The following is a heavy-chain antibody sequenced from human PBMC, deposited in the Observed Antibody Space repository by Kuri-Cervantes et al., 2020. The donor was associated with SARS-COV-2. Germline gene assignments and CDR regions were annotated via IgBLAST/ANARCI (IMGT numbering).Heavy chain of an antibody. CDR3: ARNRPTGGYFYGMDV. V-gene: IGHV4-34*01. D-gene: IGHD2/OR15-2a*01. Sequence: SETLSLTFAVYGGSSSGYYWSWIRQPPGKGLEWIGEINHSGSTNYNPSLKSRVTISVDTPKNQFSLKLYSVTAADTAVYYCARNRPTGGYFYGMDVWGQGTTVTVSS. J-gene: IGHJ6*02. CDR2: INHSGST. CDR1: GGSSSGYY.